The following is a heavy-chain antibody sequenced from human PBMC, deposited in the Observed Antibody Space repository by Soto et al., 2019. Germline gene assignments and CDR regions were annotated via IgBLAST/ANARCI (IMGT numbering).Heavy chain of an antibody. CDR3: ARHFDYYFDY. V-gene: IGHV4-39*01. CDR1: GGSISSTSSY. CDR2: VFYTGNT. Sequence: QLQLQESGPGLVKPSETLSLTCNVSGGSISSTSSYWGWIRQPPGRGLEWFGSVFYTGNTSYNPSLKSRVTISVDTSKNQFSLRLSSVTAADTAVYYCARHFDYYFDYWGQGTLVTVSS. J-gene: IGHJ4*02.